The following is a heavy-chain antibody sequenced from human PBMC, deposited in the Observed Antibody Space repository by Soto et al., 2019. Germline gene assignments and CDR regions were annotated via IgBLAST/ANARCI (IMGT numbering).Heavy chain of an antibody. CDR1: GFTFSSYA. D-gene: IGHD2-21*01. CDR3: AKELPLIPSRSY. J-gene: IGHJ4*02. Sequence: GGSLRLSCPASGFTFSSYAMSWVRQAPWKGLEWVSAISGRGGSTYYADSVKGRFTISRDNSKNTLYLQMNSLRAEDTAVYYCAKELPLIPSRSYWGQGTLVTVSS. V-gene: IGHV3-23*01. CDR2: ISGRGGST.